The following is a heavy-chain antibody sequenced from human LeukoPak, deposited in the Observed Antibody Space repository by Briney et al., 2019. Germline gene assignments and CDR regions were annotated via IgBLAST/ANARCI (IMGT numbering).Heavy chain of an antibody. D-gene: IGHD2-15*01. V-gene: IGHV4-39*01. Sequence: SETLSLTCTVSGGSISSYYWGWIRQPPGKGLEWIGSIYYSGSTYYNPSLKSRVTISVDTSKNQFSLKLSSVTAADTAVYYCARGRRPNYYYGMDVWGQGTTVTVSS. J-gene: IGHJ6*02. CDR1: GGSISSYY. CDR2: IYYSGST. CDR3: ARGRRPNYYYGMDV.